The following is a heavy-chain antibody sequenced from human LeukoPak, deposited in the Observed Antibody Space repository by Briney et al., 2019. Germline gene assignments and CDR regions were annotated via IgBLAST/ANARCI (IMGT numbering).Heavy chain of an antibody. J-gene: IGHJ5*02. CDR3: AKSLNGSGHYGIDR. CDR2: VSGTGGTT. V-gene: IGHV3-23*01. D-gene: IGHD6-19*01. CDR1: GLSFTNLA. Sequence: GGSLRLPCEASGLSFTNLAINWARQPPGKGREWVATVSGTGGTTYYADSVKGRFTISRENSKNTLYLRMIGLRVEHTAIYYCAKSLNGSGHYGIDRWGQGTLVTVSS.